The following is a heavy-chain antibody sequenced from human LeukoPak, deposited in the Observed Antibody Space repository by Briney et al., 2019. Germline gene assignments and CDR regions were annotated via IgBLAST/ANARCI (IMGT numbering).Heavy chain of an antibody. CDR1: GGSISSSSYY. J-gene: IGHJ2*01. D-gene: IGHD3-22*01. Sequence: SETLSLTCTVSGGSISSSSYYWGWIRQLPGKGLEWIGSIYYTRSTYYNPSLKSRVTISVDTSKNQFSLKLTSVTAADTAVYYCARGATMIVVVIHDWYFDLWGRGTLVTVSS. V-gene: IGHV4-39*01. CDR2: IYYTRST. CDR3: ARGATMIVVVIHDWYFDL.